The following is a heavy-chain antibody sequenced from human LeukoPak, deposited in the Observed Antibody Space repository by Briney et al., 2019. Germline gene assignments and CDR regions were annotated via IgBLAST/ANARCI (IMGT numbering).Heavy chain of an antibody. CDR1: GFTVSSNY. CDR2: IYSGGST. V-gene: IGHV3-53*01. CDR3: ARAIRYCSSTSCFINGMDV. D-gene: IGHD2-2*01. J-gene: IGHJ6*02. Sequence: QSGGSLRLSCAASGFTVSSNYMSWVRQAPGKGLEWVSVIYSGGSTYYADSVKGRFTISRDNSKNTLYPQMNSLRAEDTAVYYCARAIRYCSSTSCFINGMDVWGQGTTVTVSS.